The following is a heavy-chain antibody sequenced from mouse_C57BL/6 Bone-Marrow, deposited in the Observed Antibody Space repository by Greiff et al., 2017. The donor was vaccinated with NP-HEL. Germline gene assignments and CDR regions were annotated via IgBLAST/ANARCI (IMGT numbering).Heavy chain of an antibody. CDR2: IRRKSSNYAT. D-gene: IGHD2-3*01. J-gene: IGHJ3*01. CDR3: VRGRWLLPWFAY. V-gene: IGHV10-3*01. CDR1: GFTFNTYA. Sequence: EVKLVESGGGLVQPKGSLKLSCAASGFTFNTYAMHWVRQAPGQGLEWVARIRRKSSNYATYYADSVKDRFTISRDDSQSMLYLQMNNLKTEDTAMYYCVRGRWLLPWFAYWGQGTLVTVSA.